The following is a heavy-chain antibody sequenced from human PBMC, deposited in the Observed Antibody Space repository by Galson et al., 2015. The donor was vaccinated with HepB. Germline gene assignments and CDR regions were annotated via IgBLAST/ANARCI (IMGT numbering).Heavy chain of an antibody. CDR2: IKQDGSEK. CDR3: ARDVAHPVQLWLRSRNDEGYYFDY. V-gene: IGHV3-7*05. D-gene: IGHD5-18*01. J-gene: IGHJ4*02. Sequence: SLRLSCAASGFTFSSYWMSWVRQAPGKGLEWVANIKQDGSEKYYVDSVKGRFTISRDNAKNSLYLQMNSLRAEDTAVYYCARDVAHPVQLWLRSRNDEGYYFDYWGQGTLVTVSS. CDR1: GFTFSSYW.